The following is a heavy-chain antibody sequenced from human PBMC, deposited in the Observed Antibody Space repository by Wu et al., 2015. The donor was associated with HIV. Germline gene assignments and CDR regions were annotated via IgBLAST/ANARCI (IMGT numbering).Heavy chain of an antibody. CDR2: ITTHNGYT. Sequence: QVQLVQSGGDVKKSGASVKVSCKASGYTFITHAITWVRQAPGQRPEWMGWITTHNGYTKYAQKFQDRLSLTTDTSATTAYMELRSLRSDDTAVYYCARVFEDSSGYYSWFDPWGRGTRGHRPPQ. J-gene: IGHJ5*01. CDR3: ARVFEDSSGYYSWFDP. CDR1: GYTFITHA. V-gene: IGHV1-18*01. D-gene: IGHD3-22*01.